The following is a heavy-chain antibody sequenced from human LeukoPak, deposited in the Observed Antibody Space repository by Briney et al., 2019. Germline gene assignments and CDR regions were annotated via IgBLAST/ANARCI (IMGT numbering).Heavy chain of an antibody. J-gene: IGHJ4*02. V-gene: IGHV1-69*13. CDR1: GGTFSSYA. Sequence: SVKVSCKASGGTFSSYAISWVRQAPGQGLEWMGGFIPIFGTANYAQQFQGRVTITADESTSTAYMELSSLRSEDTAVYYCASLYSYGFPFDYWGQGTLVTVSS. D-gene: IGHD5-18*01. CDR2: FIPIFGTA. CDR3: ASLYSYGFPFDY.